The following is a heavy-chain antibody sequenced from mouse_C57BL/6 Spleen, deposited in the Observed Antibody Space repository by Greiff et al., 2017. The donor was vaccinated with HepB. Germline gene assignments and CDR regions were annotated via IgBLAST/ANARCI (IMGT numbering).Heavy chain of an antibody. J-gene: IGHJ1*03. CDR1: GYAFSSYW. D-gene: IGHD2-5*01. V-gene: IGHV1-80*01. CDR3: ARSPYSNYWYFDV. Sequence: VQLVESGAELVKPGASVKISCKASGYAFSSYWMNWVKQRPGKGLEWIGQIYPGDGDTNYNGKFKGKATLTADKSSSTAYMQLSSLTSEDSAVYFCARSPYSNYWYFDVWGTGTTVTVSS. CDR2: IYPGDGDT.